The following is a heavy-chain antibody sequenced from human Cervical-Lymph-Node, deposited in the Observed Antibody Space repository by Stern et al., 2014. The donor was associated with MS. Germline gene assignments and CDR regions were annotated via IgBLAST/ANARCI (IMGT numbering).Heavy chain of an antibody. CDR1: GFNFSSYA. D-gene: IGHD3-10*01. V-gene: IGHV3-30-3*01. J-gene: IGHJ6*02. CDR2: LSYDGSRA. CDR3: ARDLLWFGEFDWGAMDV. Sequence: VQLVESGGGAVQPGRSLRLSCAATGFNFSSYAMQWVRQAPGKGLEWVAVLSYDGSRAYYADSAKGRLTISRDNSKKTLFLQMNSLRPEDTADYYCARDLLWFGEFDWGAMDVWGHGTTVTVSS.